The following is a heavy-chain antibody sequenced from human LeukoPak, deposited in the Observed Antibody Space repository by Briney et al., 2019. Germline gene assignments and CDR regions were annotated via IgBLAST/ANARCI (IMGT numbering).Heavy chain of an antibody. CDR2: ISTSGSTI. Sequence: GGSLRLSCAASGFTFSDYYMSWIRQAPGKGLEWVSYISTSGSTIYYADSVKGRFTISRDNAKNSLYLKMNSLRAEDTAVYYCARNYYDGSAHIRGDWFDPWGQGTLVTVSS. V-gene: IGHV3-11*04. D-gene: IGHD3-22*01. J-gene: IGHJ5*02. CDR3: ARNYYDGSAHIRGDWFDP. CDR1: GFTFSDYY.